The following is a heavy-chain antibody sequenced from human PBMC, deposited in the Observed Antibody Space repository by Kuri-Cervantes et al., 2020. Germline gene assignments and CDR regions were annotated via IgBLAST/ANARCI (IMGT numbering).Heavy chain of an antibody. D-gene: IGHD3-9*01. Sequence: SVKVSCKASGGTFSSYAISWVRQAPGQGLEWMGGIIPIFGTANYAQKFQGRVTITADESTSTAYTELSSLRSEDTAVYYCARVRDILTGPLRYWGQGTLVTVSS. CDR3: ARVRDILTGPLRY. CDR1: GGTFSSYA. V-gene: IGHV1-69*13. CDR2: IIPIFGTA. J-gene: IGHJ4*02.